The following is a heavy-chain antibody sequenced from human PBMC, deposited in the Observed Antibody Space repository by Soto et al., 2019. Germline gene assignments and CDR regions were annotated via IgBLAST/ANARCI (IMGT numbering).Heavy chain of an antibody. Sequence: EVQLVESGGGLVQPGGSLRLSCAASGFTFSSYWMSWVRQAPGKGLEWVANIKQDGSEKYYVDSVKGRFTISRDNAKNSLYLQMNSLRAEDTAVYYCARDDFWSGYWNDAFDIWGQGTMVTVSS. CDR1: GFTFSSYW. D-gene: IGHD3-3*01. V-gene: IGHV3-7*01. CDR2: IKQDGSEK. J-gene: IGHJ3*02. CDR3: ARDDFWSGYWNDAFDI.